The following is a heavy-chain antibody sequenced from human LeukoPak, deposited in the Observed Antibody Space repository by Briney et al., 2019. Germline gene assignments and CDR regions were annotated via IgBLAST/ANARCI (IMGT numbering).Heavy chain of an antibody. D-gene: IGHD3-10*01. Sequence: GASVKVSCKASGYTFTSYGISWVRQAPGQGLEWMGWISAYNGNTNYAQKLQGRVTMTTDTSTSTAYMELRSLRSDDTAVYYCARVDLLWFGERQYNWFDPWGQGTLVTVSS. CDR2: ISAYNGNT. CDR1: GYTFTSYG. J-gene: IGHJ5*02. CDR3: ARVDLLWFGERQYNWFDP. V-gene: IGHV1-18*01.